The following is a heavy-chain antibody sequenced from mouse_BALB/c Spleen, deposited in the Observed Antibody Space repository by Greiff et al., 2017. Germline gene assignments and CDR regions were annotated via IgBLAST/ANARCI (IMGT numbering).Heavy chain of an antibody. CDR2: ISSGSSTI. Sequence: DVKLVESGGGLVQPGGSRKLSCAASGFTFSSFGMHWVRQAPEKGLEWVAYISSGSSTIYYADTVKGRFTISRDNPKNTLFLQMTSLRSEDTAMYYCASVSYAMDYWGQGTSVTVSS. CDR3: ASVSYAMDY. J-gene: IGHJ4*01. CDR1: GFTFSSFG. V-gene: IGHV5-17*02.